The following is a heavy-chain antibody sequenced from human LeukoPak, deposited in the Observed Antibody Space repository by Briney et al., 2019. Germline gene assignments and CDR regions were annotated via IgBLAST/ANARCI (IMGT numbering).Heavy chain of an antibody. CDR2: INPIFGTA. V-gene: IGHV1-69*01. Sequence: ASVKVSCKASRGTFSSYAISGVRPAPGQGLEGMGGINPIFGTANKAQKLQGRATINPDESPSTAYSELRSLRTEDTAVEYFARDGSGGSYESGDFDYWGQGALVTVSS. CDR3: ARDGSGGSYESGDFDY. CDR1: RGTFSSYA. D-gene: IGHD2-15*01. J-gene: IGHJ4*02.